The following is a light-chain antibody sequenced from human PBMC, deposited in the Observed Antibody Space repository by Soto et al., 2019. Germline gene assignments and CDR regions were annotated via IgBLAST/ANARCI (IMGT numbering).Light chain of an antibody. Sequence: QSVLTQPASVSGSPGQSITISCTGTSSDVGGYDYVSWYQQYPGKAPKVIIYEVRKRPSGISNRFSGSKSGNMASLTISGLQAVDEADYYCSSYTDSATRVFGTGTKVTVL. V-gene: IGLV2-14*01. CDR2: EVR. CDR3: SSYTDSATRV. CDR1: SSDVGGYDY. J-gene: IGLJ1*01.